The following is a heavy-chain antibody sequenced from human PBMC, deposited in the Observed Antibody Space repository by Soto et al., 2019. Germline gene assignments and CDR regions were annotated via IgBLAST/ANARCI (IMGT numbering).Heavy chain of an antibody. CDR1: GFSLSTSGVG. Sequence: QITLKESGPTLVKPTQTLTLTCTFSGFSLSTSGVGVRWIRQPPGKTLEWLDLIYLDDDKRYSPALKSRLTITKDPPKNQVVLTMTNMDPVDTATYYCALTEAIEAAGTWFDPWGQGTLVTVSS. D-gene: IGHD6-13*01. CDR2: IYLDDDK. J-gene: IGHJ5*02. V-gene: IGHV2-5*02. CDR3: ALTEAIEAAGTWFDP.